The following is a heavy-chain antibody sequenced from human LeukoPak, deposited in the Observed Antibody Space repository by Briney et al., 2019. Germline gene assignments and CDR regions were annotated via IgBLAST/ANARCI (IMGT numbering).Heavy chain of an antibody. CDR2: ISSSSSYI. D-gene: IGHD3-9*01. V-gene: IGHV3-21*01. J-gene: IGHJ4*02. Sequence: PGGSLRLSCAASGFTFSRYSMNWVRQAPGKGLEWVSSISSSSSYIYYADSVKGRFTISRDNAKNSLYLQMNSLRAEDTAIYYCARGEVRGRYFDWLSGAAFYWGQGTLVTVSS. CDR1: GFTFSRYS. CDR3: ARGEVRGRYFDWLSGAAFY.